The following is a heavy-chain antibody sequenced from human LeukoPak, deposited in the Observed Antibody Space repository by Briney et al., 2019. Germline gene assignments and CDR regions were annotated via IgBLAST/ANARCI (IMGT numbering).Heavy chain of an antibody. V-gene: IGHV3-21*01. CDR1: GFTFSTYS. J-gene: IGHJ4*02. D-gene: IGHD2-15*01. Sequence: GGSLRLSCAASGFTFSTYSMNWVRQAPGKGLEWVSSLSSSSYIYYADSVKGGFTISRDNAKNSLYLQMNSLRAEDTAVYYCARVRCSGGGCFYNFDYWGQGSLVTVSS. CDR2: LSSSSYI. CDR3: ARVRCSGGGCFYNFDY.